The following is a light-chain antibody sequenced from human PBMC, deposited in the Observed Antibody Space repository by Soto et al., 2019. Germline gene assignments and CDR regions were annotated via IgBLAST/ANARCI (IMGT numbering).Light chain of an antibody. J-gene: IGLJ2*01. CDR1: SSDVGAYNS. Sequence: QSALTQPPSASGSPGQSVTISCTGTSSDVGAYNSVSWYQQHPGQAPKLMIYEVIKRPSGVPDRFSGSKSYNTASLTVSGLQAEDEAVYYCSSYAGSNTFVVFGGGTKLTVL. V-gene: IGLV2-8*01. CDR3: SSYAGSNTFVV. CDR2: EVI.